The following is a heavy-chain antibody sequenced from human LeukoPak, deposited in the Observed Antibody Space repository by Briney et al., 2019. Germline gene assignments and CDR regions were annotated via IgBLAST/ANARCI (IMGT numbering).Heavy chain of an antibody. V-gene: IGHV3-23*01. Sequence: SGGSLRLSCAASGFTVSSNYMSWVRQAPGEGLEWVSAISGSGGSTYYADSVKGRFTISRDNSKNTLYLQMNSLRAEDTAVYYCAKLTTHSSGWFDYWGQGTLVTVSS. J-gene: IGHJ4*02. CDR2: ISGSGGST. CDR1: GFTVSSNY. CDR3: AKLTTHSSGWFDY. D-gene: IGHD6-19*01.